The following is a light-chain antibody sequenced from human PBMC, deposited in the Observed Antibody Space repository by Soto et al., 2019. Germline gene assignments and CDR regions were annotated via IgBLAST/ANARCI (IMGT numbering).Light chain of an antibody. V-gene: IGKV3-20*01. Sequence: EIVLTQSPGTLSLSPGERATLSCRASQSVTSSYLAWYQQKPGQAPRLLIYGASSRATGIPDRFSGSGSGTDSTLTISRLEPEDFAVYYCQQYGNSPLTFGGGTKVEIK. CDR1: QSVTSSY. CDR3: QQYGNSPLT. J-gene: IGKJ4*01. CDR2: GAS.